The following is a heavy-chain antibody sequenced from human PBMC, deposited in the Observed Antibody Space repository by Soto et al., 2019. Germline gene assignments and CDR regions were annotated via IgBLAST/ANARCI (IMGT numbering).Heavy chain of an antibody. Sequence: QVQLVQSGAEVKKPGSSVKVSCKASGGTFSSYAISWVRQAPGQGLEWMGGILQIFGTANYAQKFQGRVTLTSDTSISTAYMELSRLRSDDTAGYYCARGRTVNFYGMDVWGQGTTVTVSS. V-gene: IGHV1-69*06. CDR1: GGTFSSYA. CDR3: ARGRTVNFYGMDV. J-gene: IGHJ6*02. D-gene: IGHD4-17*01. CDR2: ILQIFGTA.